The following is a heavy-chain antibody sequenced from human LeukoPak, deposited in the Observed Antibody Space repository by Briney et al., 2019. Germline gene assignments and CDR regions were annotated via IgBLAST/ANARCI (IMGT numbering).Heavy chain of an antibody. D-gene: IGHD6-13*01. CDR2: IYYSGST. Sequence: SETLSLTCTVSGGSISSHYWAWLRQPPGKGLEWIGYIYYSGSTNYNPSLKSRVTISVDTSTNQFSLKLRSVTAADTAVYYCARGLSIGSSWYAVDYWGQGTLVTVSS. CDR1: GGSISSHY. CDR3: ARGLSIGSSWYAVDY. J-gene: IGHJ4*02. V-gene: IGHV4-59*11.